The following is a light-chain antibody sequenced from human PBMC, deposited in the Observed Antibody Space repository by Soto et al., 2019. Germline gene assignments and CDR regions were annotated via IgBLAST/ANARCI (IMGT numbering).Light chain of an antibody. Sequence: EIVLTQSPGTLSLSPGDRATLSCRASQSVSGSYLAWYQQKPGQAPRLLIYGASNRATGIPDRFSGSGSGTDFTLTISRLEPEDFAVYHCLQRNIGFTFGPGTKVDL. J-gene: IGKJ3*01. V-gene: IGKV3-20*01. CDR1: QSVSGSY. CDR3: LQRNIGFT. CDR2: GAS.